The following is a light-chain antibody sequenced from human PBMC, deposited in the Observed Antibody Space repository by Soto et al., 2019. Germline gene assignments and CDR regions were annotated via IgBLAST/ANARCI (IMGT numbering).Light chain of an antibody. Sequence: QSALTQPPSASGSPGQSVTISCAGTYSDIGDYNYVSWYQQHPDKVPKLIIYEVTKPPSWVPDRFSGSKSGYTASLTVSDLQPADEAVYYCSSYSGTNSNVIFGGGTKLTVL. CDR1: YSDIGDYNY. V-gene: IGLV2-8*01. CDR2: EVT. J-gene: IGLJ2*01. CDR3: SSYSGTNSNVI.